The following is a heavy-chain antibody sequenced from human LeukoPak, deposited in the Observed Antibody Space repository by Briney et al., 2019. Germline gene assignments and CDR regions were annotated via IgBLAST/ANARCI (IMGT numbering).Heavy chain of an antibody. D-gene: IGHD1-26*01. V-gene: IGHV3-23*01. CDR1: GFTFSSYG. CDR3: AKIGWDDAFDI. CDR2: ISGSGGST. Sequence: GGTLRLSCATSGFTFSSYGMSWVRQAPGKGLEWVSVISGSGGSTYYADSVKGRFTISRDNSKNTLYLQMNSLRAEDTAVYYCAKIGWDDAFDIWGQGTMVTVSS. J-gene: IGHJ3*02.